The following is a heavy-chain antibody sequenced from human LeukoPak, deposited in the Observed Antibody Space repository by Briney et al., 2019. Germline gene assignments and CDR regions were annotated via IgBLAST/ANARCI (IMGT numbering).Heavy chain of an antibody. CDR1: GGTFSSYA. D-gene: IGHD3-10*01. V-gene: IGHV1-69*04. J-gene: IGHJ4*02. CDR2: IIPILGKA. Sequence: SVKVSCKASGGTFSSYAISWVRQAPGQGLEWMGRIIPILGKANYAQKFQGRVTITADKSTSTAYMELSSLRSEDTAVYYCARVGYPYYYGSGSYYGVDYWGQGTLVTVSS. CDR3: ARVGYPYYYGSGSYYGVDY.